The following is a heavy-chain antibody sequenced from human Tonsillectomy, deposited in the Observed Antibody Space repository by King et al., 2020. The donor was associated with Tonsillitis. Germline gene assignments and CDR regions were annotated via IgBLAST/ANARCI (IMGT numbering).Heavy chain of an antibody. CDR2: IRSKTYGGTT. CDR1: GFTFGDYA. V-gene: IGHV3-49*03. CDR3: TRVWFGELNSPFDY. J-gene: IGHJ4*02. Sequence: VQLVESGGGLVQPGRSLRLSCRASGFTFGDYAMSWSRQAPGKGLEWVGFIRSKTYGGTTEYAASVKGRFTISRDDSKSIAYLQMNSLKTEDTAVYYCTRVWFGELNSPFDYWGQGTLVTVSS. D-gene: IGHD3-10*01.